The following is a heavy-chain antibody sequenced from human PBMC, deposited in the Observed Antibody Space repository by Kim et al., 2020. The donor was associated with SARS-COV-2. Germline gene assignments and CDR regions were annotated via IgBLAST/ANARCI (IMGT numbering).Heavy chain of an antibody. V-gene: IGHV3-23*01. D-gene: IGHD3-10*01. CDR3: ARRIGSGSYHFDY. CDR2: ISGSGGNT. CDR1: GFTFSNYA. Sequence: GGSLRLSCAASGFTFSNYAMSWVRQAPGKGLEWVSTISGSGGNTYYADSVKGRFTISRDNSRNMVSLQMNSLRAEDTAVYHCARRIGSGSYHFDYWGQGT. J-gene: IGHJ4*02.